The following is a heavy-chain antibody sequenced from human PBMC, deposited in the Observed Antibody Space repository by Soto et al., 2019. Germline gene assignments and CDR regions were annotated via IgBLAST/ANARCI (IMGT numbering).Heavy chain of an antibody. CDR2: ISTSNSAI. D-gene: IGHD7-27*01. CDR1: GFSFSSYC. V-gene: IGHV3-48*02. CDR3: ARDLPGTYSSES. J-gene: IGHJ5*02. Sequence: GGSLRLSCAASGFSFSSYCMNWVRQAPGKGLEWISYISTSNSAIYYADSVKGRFTISRDDAKSSLYLQMDSVRDEDTAVYYCARDLPGTYSSESWGQGTLVTVSS.